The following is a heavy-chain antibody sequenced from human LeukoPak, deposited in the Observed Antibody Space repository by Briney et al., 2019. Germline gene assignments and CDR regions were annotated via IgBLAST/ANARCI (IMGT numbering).Heavy chain of an antibody. D-gene: IGHD4-17*01. J-gene: IGHJ4*02. CDR1: AFTFSNYA. Sequence: GGSLRLSCAASAFTFSNYAMNWVRQAPGKGLEWVSVISGSGYSTYYADSVKGRFTISRDNSKNTLYLQTNSLRAEDTAVYYCAKDYGDYAYYFHYWGQGTLVTVSS. V-gene: IGHV3-23*01. CDR3: AKDYGDYAYYFHY. CDR2: ISGSGYST.